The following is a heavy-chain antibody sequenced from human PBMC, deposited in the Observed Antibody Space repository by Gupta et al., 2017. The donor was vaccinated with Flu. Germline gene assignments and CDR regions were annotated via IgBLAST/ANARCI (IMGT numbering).Heavy chain of an antibody. D-gene: IGHD6-19*01. J-gene: IGHJ4*02. CDR3: ARGKVTRGSIAVDGGFDY. CDR2: INHSGST. Sequence: QVQLQQWGAGLLKPSETLSLTCAVYGGSFSGYYWSWIRQPPGKGLEWIGEINHSGSTNYNPSLKSRVTISVDTSKNQFSLKLSSVTAADTAVYYCARGKVTRGSIAVDGGFDYWGQGTLVTVSS. CDR1: GGSFSGYY. V-gene: IGHV4-34*01.